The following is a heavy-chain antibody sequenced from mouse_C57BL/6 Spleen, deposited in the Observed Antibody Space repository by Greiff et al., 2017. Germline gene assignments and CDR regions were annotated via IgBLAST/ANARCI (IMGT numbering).Heavy chain of an antibody. CDR3: ARRDYYGSSTYAMDY. CDR1: GFTFSDYG. V-gene: IGHV5-17*01. D-gene: IGHD1-1*01. Sequence: EVQLMESGGGLVKPGGSLKLSCAASGFTFSDYGMHWVRQAPEKGLEWVAYISSGSSTIYYADTVKGRFTISRDNAKNTLFLQMTSLRSEDTAMYYCARRDYYGSSTYAMDYWGQGTSVTVSS. J-gene: IGHJ4*01. CDR2: ISSGSSTI.